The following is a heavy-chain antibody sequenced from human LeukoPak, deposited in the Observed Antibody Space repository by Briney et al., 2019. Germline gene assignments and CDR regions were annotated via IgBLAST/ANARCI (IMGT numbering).Heavy chain of an antibody. V-gene: IGHV3-7*01. J-gene: IGHJ4*02. CDR1: GFTFSSYW. D-gene: IGHD3-10*01. CDR2: IKQDGSEK. Sequence: PGGSLRLSCAASGFTFSSYWMSWVRQAPGKGLEWVANIKQDGSEKYYVDSVKGRFTISRDNAKNSLYLQMNSLRAEDTAVYYCARFLWLGELFANFDYWGQGTLVTVSS. CDR3: ARFLWLGELFANFDY.